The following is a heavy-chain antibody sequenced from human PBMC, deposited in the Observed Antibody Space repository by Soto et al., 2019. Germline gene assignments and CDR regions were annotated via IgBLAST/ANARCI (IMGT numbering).Heavy chain of an antibody. D-gene: IGHD6-19*01. CDR3: ARHSISVAGTAIYYYYGMDV. Sequence: GESLKISCKGSGYSFTSYWIGWVRQMPGKGLEWMGIIYPGDSDTRYSPSFQGQVTISADKSISTAYLQWGSLKASDTAMYYCARHSISVAGTAIYYYYGMDVWGQGTTVTVSS. CDR2: IYPGDSDT. J-gene: IGHJ6*02. CDR1: GYSFTSYW. V-gene: IGHV5-51*01.